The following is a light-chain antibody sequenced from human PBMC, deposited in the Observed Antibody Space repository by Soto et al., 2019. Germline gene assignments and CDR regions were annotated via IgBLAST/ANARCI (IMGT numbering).Light chain of an antibody. V-gene: IGKV3-15*01. CDR1: QGVTTN. CDR2: DVS. CDR3: QQYGSSPPVT. J-gene: IGKJ1*01. Sequence: EIVMTQSPASLSVSPGERVTLSCRAGQGVTTNFAWYQQKSGQSPRLLIYDVSTRANGVPARFSGTGSETDFTLTISRLEPEDFAVYYCQQYGSSPPVTFGQGTKVDIK.